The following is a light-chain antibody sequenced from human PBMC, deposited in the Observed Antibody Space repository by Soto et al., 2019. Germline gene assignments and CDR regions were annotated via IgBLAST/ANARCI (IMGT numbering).Light chain of an antibody. CDR2: GAS. V-gene: IGKV3-15*01. CDR1: QSVSSY. Sequence: EIVMTQSPATLSVSPGERATLSCRASQSVSSYLVWYQQKPGRAPRLLIYGASTRATGIPARFSGSGSGTEFTLTISSLQSEDFAVYYCQQYINWPCTFGQGTKVE. CDR3: QQYINWPCT. J-gene: IGKJ1*01.